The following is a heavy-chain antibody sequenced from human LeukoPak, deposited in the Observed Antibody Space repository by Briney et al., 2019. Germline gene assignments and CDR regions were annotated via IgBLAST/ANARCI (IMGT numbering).Heavy chain of an antibody. CDR1: GYSISSGYY. CDR3: AIPYSSGWLDAFDI. Sequence: PSETLSLTCTVSGYSISSGYYWGWIRQPPGKGLEWIGSIYHSGSTYYNPSLKSRVTISVDTSKNQFSLKLSSVTAADTAVYYCAIPYSSGWLDAFDIWGQGTMVTVS. D-gene: IGHD6-19*01. J-gene: IGHJ3*02. CDR2: IYHSGST. V-gene: IGHV4-38-2*02.